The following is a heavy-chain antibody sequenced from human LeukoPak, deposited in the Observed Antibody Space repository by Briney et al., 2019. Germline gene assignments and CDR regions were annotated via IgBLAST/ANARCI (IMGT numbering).Heavy chain of an antibody. CDR1: GGSISNNNYY. V-gene: IGHV4-39*07. CDR3: ARDLTALRGVYFDS. D-gene: IGHD3-10*01. Sequence: SETLSLTCNVSGGSISNNNYYWGWVRQSPGKGLEWIGSIYYNGNTYYNPSLKSRVTISLATSKNQFSLKMTSVTAADTAVYYCARDLTALRGVYFDSWGQGTLVTVSS. J-gene: IGHJ4*02. CDR2: IYYNGNT.